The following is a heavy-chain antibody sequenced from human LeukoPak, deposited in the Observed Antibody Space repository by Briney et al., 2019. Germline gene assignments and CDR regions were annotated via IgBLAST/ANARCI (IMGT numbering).Heavy chain of an antibody. J-gene: IGHJ4*02. CDR1: ELPLSNYA. V-gene: IGHV3-23*01. Sequence: GGPLRLLCAASELPLSNYAMPWVRQAPGKGLQWVSFISFSDESTLYADSVKGRLTISRDSSKRTVYLQMNSLKDEHTAVYYCAKYGSGTYYIGLQWGQGTLVTVS. CDR2: ISFSDEST. D-gene: IGHD3-10*01. CDR3: AKYGSGTYYIGLQ.